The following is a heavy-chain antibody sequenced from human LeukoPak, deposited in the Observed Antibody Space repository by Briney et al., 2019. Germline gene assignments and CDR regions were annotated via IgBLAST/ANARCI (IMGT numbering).Heavy chain of an antibody. J-gene: IGHJ3*02. CDR2: ISTYTGNT. V-gene: IGHV1-18*01. Sequence: EASVKVSCKTSGYTFTSYAISWVRQAPGQGLERMGWISTYTGNTDYAQKLQGRVTMTTDTSTSTAYMELRSLSSDDTAVYYCARVLVVSSDAFDIWGQGTMVTVSS. D-gene: IGHD3-22*01. CDR1: GYTFTSYA. CDR3: ARVLVVSSDAFDI.